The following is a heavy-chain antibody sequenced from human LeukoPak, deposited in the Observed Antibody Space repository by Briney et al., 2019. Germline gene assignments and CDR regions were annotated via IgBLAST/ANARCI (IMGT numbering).Heavy chain of an antibody. CDR2: IYSGGST. J-gene: IGHJ4*02. CDR3: ARVLADYVWGSYRTDYFDY. CDR1: GFTVSSNY. Sequence: QPGGSLRLSCAASGFTVSSNYMSWVRQAPGKGLEWVSVIYSGGSTYYADSVKGRFTISRDNSKNTLYLQMNSLRAEDTAVYYCARVLADYVWGSYRTDYFDYWGQGTLVTVSS. D-gene: IGHD3-16*02. V-gene: IGHV3-53*01.